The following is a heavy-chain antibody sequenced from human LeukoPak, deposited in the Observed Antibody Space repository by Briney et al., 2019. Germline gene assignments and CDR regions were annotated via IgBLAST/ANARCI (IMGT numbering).Heavy chain of an antibody. CDR3: ASSWYDNRAHAFDI. J-gene: IGHJ3*02. CDR2: IKQDGSEK. Sequence: PGGSLRLSCAASGFTLSSYWMSWVRQAPGKGLEWVANIKQDGSEKNYVDSVKGRFTISRDNAKNSLYLQMNSLRAEDTAVYYCASSWYDNRAHAFDIWGQGTMVTVSS. D-gene: IGHD3-22*01. V-gene: IGHV3-7*01. CDR1: GFTLSSYW.